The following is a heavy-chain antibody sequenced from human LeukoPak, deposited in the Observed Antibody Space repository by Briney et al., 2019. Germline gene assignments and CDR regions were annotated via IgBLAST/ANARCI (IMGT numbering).Heavy chain of an antibody. CDR3: TRLLPSSHHFFDS. CDR1: GFTFSNYW. Sequence: GGSLRLSCAASGFTFSNYWTSWVRQAPGKGLEWVANIKQDGSEKYYVDSVKGRFTISRDNAKNSLYLQMDNLRAEDTAVYYCTRLLPSSHHFFDSWGQGTLVAVSS. D-gene: IGHD6-6*01. CDR2: IKQDGSEK. V-gene: IGHV3-7*05. J-gene: IGHJ4*02.